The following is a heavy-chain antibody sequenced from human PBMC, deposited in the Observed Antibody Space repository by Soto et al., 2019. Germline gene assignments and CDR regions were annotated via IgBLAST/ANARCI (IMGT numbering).Heavy chain of an antibody. CDR3: AHRLSGYNWGDAYFDF. CDR1: GFSLSTTGVG. Sequence: SGPTLVNPTQTLALTCTFSGFSLSTTGVGVGWIRQPPGKALECLALIYWDDGKRYNPSLRSRLSITKYTSQNLVVLTMTNVDPVDTATYYCAHRLSGYNWGDAYFDFWGQGALVTVSS. J-gene: IGHJ4*02. V-gene: IGHV2-5*02. CDR2: IYWDDGK. D-gene: IGHD1-1*01.